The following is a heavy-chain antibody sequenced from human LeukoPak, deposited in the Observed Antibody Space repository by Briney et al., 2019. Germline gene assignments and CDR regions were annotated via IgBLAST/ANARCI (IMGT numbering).Heavy chain of an antibody. Sequence: GASLRLSCAASGFTFSSYAMGWVRQAPGKGLELVSAITASGGNTYYADSVKGRFTISRDNSKNTLYLQVNSLRAEDTAVYYCAKGNGYSYGRYYFDYWGQGTLVTVSS. J-gene: IGHJ4*02. D-gene: IGHD5-18*01. CDR3: AKGNGYSYGRYYFDY. CDR1: GFTFSSYA. CDR2: ITASGGNT. V-gene: IGHV3-23*01.